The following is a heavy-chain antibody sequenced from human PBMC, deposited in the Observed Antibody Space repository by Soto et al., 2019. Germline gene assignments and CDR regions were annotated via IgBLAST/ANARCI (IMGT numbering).Heavy chain of an antibody. Sequence: EVQLLESGGALVQPGGSLRLFCAASGFTFSNYGMTWVRLAPGKGLEWVSTVTVDGATYFGNTVKGRFTMSRDISKSTVYLQMDSLRAEDTAIYYCARTDRCNSRSTGWANRFDSWGQGTLVTVSS. V-gene: IGHV3-23*01. CDR3: ARTDRCNSRSTGWANRFDS. J-gene: IGHJ4*02. CDR2: VTVDGAT. CDR1: GFTFSNYG. D-gene: IGHD2-8*02.